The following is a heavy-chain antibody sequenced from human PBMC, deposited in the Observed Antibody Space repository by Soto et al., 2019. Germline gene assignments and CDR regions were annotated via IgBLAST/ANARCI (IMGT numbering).Heavy chain of an antibody. CDR3: AKRTVGWYFDL. CDR2: ISGSGGST. V-gene: IGHV3-23*01. J-gene: IGHJ2*01. Sequence: EVQLLESGGGLVQPGGSLRLSCAASGFTFSSYAMNWVRQAPGKGLEWVSVISGSGGSTYYADSVKGRFTISRDNSKNTLYLQMXSXRAEDTAVYYCAKRTVGWYFDLWGRGTLVTVSS. CDR1: GFTFSSYA. D-gene: IGHD4-17*01.